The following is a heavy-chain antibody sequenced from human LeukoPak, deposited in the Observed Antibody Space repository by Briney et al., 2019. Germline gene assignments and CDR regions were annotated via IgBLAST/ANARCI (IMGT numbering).Heavy chain of an antibody. V-gene: IGHV6-1*01. CDR2: TYYRSKWYN. CDR3: ASARRGYSGSSPLDY. CDR1: GDSVSSNSAA. D-gene: IGHD1-26*01. Sequence: SQTLSLTCAISGDSVSSNSAAWNWIRQSPSRGLEWLGSTYYRSKWYNDYAVSVKSRITINPVTSKNQFSLQLNSVTPEDTAVYYCASARRGYSGSSPLDYWGQGTLVTVSS. J-gene: IGHJ4*02.